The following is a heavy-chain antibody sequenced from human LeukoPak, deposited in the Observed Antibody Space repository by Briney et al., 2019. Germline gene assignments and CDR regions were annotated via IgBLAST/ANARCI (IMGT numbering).Heavy chain of an antibody. CDR1: GGSISSYY. J-gene: IGHJ5*02. D-gene: IGHD2-15*01. CDR2: IYYSGST. CDR3: ARGARGVVVVAANDWFDP. V-gene: IGHV4-59*12. Sequence: SETLSLTCTVSGGSISSYYWTWIRQPPGKGLEWIGYIYYSGSTNYNPSLKSRVTISVDTSKNQFSLKLSSVTAADTAVYYCARGARGVVVVAANDWFDPWGQGTLVTVSS.